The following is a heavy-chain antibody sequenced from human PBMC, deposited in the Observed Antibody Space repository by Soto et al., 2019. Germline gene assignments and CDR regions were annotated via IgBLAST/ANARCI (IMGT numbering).Heavy chain of an antibody. J-gene: IGHJ5*02. D-gene: IGHD6-19*01. Sequence: GGSLRLSCAASGFTFSNYIMNWVRQAPGKGLEWVSYISSSSSTIYYADSVKGRFTISRDNAKNSLYLQMNSLRDEDTAVYYCAREIGVAVAGTGYGWFDPWGQGTLVTVSS. V-gene: IGHV3-48*02. CDR2: ISSSSSTI. CDR1: GFTFSNYI. CDR3: AREIGVAVAGTGYGWFDP.